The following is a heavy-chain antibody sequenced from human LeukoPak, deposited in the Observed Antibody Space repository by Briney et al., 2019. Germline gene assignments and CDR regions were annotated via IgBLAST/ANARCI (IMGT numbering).Heavy chain of an antibody. Sequence: GGSLRLSCSASRFTFSSYAMHWVRQAPGKGLEYVSAISSNGGSTYYADSVKGRLTISRDNSKNTLYLQMSSLRAEDTAVYYCVGDIAAAEVSYWGQGTLVTVSS. V-gene: IGHV3-64D*06. CDR1: RFTFSSYA. J-gene: IGHJ4*02. CDR2: ISSNGGST. D-gene: IGHD6-13*01. CDR3: VGDIAAAEVSY.